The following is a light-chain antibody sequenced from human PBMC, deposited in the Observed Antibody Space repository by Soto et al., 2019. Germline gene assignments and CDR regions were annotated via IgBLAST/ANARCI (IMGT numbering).Light chain of an antibody. V-gene: IGKV3-15*01. CDR2: GAS. CDR3: QEHGNWPRRT. J-gene: IGKJ3*01. CDR1: QSVSSN. Sequence: EIVLTQSPATLSVSPGESAPLSCRASQSVSSNLAWYQQKPGQAPRLLIYGASTRATGIPARFSGSGAGTDYTLTISSLEPEDFAVYYCQEHGNWPRRTFGPGTKVDIK.